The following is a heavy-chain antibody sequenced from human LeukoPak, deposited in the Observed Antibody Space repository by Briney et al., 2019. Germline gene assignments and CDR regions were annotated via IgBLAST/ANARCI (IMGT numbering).Heavy chain of an antibody. Sequence: PGGSLRLSCAASGFTFSSYEMTWVRQAPGKGLEYISYISHSGGNVYYADSVKGRFTISRDNAKNSVYLQMDRLRAEDTAVYYCARYQGKHSHGQLDYWGQGSLVTVSA. CDR3: ARYQGKHSHGQLDY. D-gene: IGHD5-18*01. CDR2: ISHSGGNV. J-gene: IGHJ4*02. CDR1: GFTFSSYE. V-gene: IGHV3-48*03.